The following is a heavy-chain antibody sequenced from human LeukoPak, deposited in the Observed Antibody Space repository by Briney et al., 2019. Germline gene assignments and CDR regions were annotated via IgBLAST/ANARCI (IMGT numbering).Heavy chain of an antibody. Sequence: SGPTLVNPTQTLTLTCTFSGFSLTTSGMCVSWIRQPPGKGLEWIGCLYYSGNIDYNPSLKSRVTISVDTSKNQFSLRLTSVTAADTAVYYCARHDHYAFDYWGQGTLVTVSS. D-gene: IGHD4-17*01. CDR2: LYYSGNI. J-gene: IGHJ4*02. CDR3: ARHDHYAFDY. V-gene: IGHV4-61*08. CDR1: GFSLTTSGMC.